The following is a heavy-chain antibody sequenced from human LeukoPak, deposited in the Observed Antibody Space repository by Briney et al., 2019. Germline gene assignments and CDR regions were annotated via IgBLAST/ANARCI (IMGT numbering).Heavy chain of an antibody. V-gene: IGHV4-39*07. J-gene: IGHJ3*01. Sequence: SETLTLTCIVSGGSISSSTYYWAWVRQPPGKGLEWIGTVFYNGATQYSPSLRSRVTISIDTSTNQFSLKLTSVTAADTALCYCARELRYDNSDSGAFWGQGTVVTVSS. D-gene: IGHD3-22*01. CDR3: ARELRYDNSDSGAF. CDR2: VFYNGAT. CDR1: GGSISSSTYY.